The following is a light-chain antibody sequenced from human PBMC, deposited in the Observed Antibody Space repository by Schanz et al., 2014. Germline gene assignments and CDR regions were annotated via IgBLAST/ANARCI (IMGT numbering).Light chain of an antibody. CDR3: QSYDSSLSGGGV. J-gene: IGLJ3*02. V-gene: IGLV1-40*01. CDR1: SSNIGAGYD. Sequence: SVLTQPPSVSGAPGQRVTISCTGSSSNIGAGYDVHWYQQFPGTAPKLLIYGNNNRPSGVPDRFSGSKSGTSASLAITGLQAEDEADYYCQSYDSSLSGGGVFGGGTKLTVL. CDR2: GNN.